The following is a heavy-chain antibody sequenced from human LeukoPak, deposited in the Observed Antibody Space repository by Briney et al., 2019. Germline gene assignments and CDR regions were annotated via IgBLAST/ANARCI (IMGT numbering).Heavy chain of an antibody. J-gene: IGHJ4*02. Sequence: PGGSLRLSCAASGFTFSSYWMSWVRQAPGKGLEWVANIKQDGSEKYYVDSVKGRFTISRDNAKNSLYLQMNSLRAEDTAVYYCARNRYYYDSSGYYNFPYYFDYWGQGTLVTVSS. CDR3: ARNRYYYDSSGYYNFPYYFDY. CDR1: GFTFSSYW. D-gene: IGHD3-22*01. V-gene: IGHV3-7*01. CDR2: IKQDGSEK.